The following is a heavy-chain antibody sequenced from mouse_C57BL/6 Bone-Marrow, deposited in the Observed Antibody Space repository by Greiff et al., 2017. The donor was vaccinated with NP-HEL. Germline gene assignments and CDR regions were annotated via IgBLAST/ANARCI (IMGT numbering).Heavy chain of an antibody. V-gene: IGHV1-69*01. CDR1: GYTFTSYW. J-gene: IGHJ2*03. D-gene: IGHD2-12*01. Sequence: QVQLQQPGAELVMPGASVKLSCKASGYTFTSYWMHWVKQRPGQGLEWIGEIDPSDSYTNYNQKFKGKSTLTVDKSSSTAYMQLSSMTSRESAIYYCARLRIRLAYWGRGTSLAVYS. CDR2: IDPSDSYT. CDR3: ARLRIRLAY.